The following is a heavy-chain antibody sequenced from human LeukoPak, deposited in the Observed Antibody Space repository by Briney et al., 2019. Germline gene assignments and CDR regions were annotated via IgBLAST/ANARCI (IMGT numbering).Heavy chain of an antibody. V-gene: IGHV3-9*03. CDR1: GFTFDDYA. CDR2: ISWNSGSI. J-gene: IGHJ4*02. CDR3: AKEVGYGYSSSWYYFDY. Sequence: AGRSLRLSCAASGFTFDDYAMHWARQAPGKGLEWVSGISWNSGSIGYAGSVKGRFTISRDNAKNSLYLQMNSLRAEDMALYYCAKEVGYGYSSSWYYFDYWGQGTLVTVSS. D-gene: IGHD6-13*01.